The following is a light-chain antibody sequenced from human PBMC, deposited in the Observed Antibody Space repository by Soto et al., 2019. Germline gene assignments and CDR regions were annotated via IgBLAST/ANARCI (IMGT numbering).Light chain of an antibody. CDR3: MQALQTPWT. CDR2: LDS. V-gene: IGKV2-28*01. CDR1: QSLLHSNGYNY. J-gene: IGKJ1*01. Sequence: DIVMTQSPLSLPVTPGEPASISRRSSQSLLHSNGYNYMDWYLQKPGQSPQLMIYLDSNRASGVPDRFSGSGSGTDFTLKISRVEAEDVGVYYFMQALQTPWTFGQGTKLEIK.